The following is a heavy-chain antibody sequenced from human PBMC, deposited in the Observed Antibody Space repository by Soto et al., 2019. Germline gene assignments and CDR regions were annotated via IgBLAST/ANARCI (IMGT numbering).Heavy chain of an antibody. D-gene: IGHD6-19*01. CDR3: AGRGGRIAVAETDAFDI. J-gene: IGHJ3*02. Sequence: GASVKVSCKASGSTFSSYTISWVRQAPGQGLEWMGRIIPVLGIANYAQKFQGRVTITADKSTSTAYMELSSLRSEDTAVYYCAGRGGRIAVAETDAFDIWGQGTMVTVSS. CDR2: IIPVLGIA. CDR1: GSTFSSYT. V-gene: IGHV1-69*02.